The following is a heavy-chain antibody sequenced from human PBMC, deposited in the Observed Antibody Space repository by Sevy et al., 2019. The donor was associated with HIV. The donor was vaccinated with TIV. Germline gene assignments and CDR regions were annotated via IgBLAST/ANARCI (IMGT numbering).Heavy chain of an antibody. Sequence: GGSLRLSCAASEITFSTAIIHWVRQAPGKGLEWVAAISYDESKYYADSVKGRLTISRDSSKNTVDLEMSSLRTEETAVYYCAKEVGTSGRCGYFNYWGQGTLVTVSS. CDR3: AKEVGTSGRCGYFNY. CDR2: ISYDESK. D-gene: IGHD6-19*01. CDR1: EITFSTAI. V-gene: IGHV3-30*04. J-gene: IGHJ4*02.